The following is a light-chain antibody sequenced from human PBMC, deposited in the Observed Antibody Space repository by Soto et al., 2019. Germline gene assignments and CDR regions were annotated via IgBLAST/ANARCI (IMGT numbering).Light chain of an antibody. CDR2: EVS. CDR3: CSYAGNNIHYV. J-gene: IGLJ1*01. Sequence: QSVLTQPASVSGSPGQSITISCAGTSSDVGNFNLVSWYQHHPGKAPKVMIYEVSKRPSGVSNRYSGSKSGNTASLTISGLQAEDEADYYCCSYAGNNIHYVFGTGTKVTVL. CDR1: SSDVGNFNL. V-gene: IGLV2-23*02.